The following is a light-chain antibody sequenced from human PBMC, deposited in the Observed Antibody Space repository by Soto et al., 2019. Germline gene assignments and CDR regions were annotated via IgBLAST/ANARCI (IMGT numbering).Light chain of an antibody. J-gene: IGKJ1*01. CDR1: QNIDRW. V-gene: IGKV1-5*01. Sequence: DIQMTQSPSTLSASVGDRVTITCRASQNIDRWLAWYQQKPGKAPRLLIYDASSLKSGVPSRFSGSGSGTQFSLTISGLQPDDFATYYCQQYNVYWTFGRGTKVDI. CDR3: QQYNVYWT. CDR2: DAS.